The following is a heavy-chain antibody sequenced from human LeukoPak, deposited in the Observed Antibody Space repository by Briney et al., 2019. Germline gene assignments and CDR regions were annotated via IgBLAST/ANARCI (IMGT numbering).Heavy chain of an antibody. CDR1: GFSFSGYG. CDR2: ISFDGNNK. V-gene: IGHV3-30*18. D-gene: IGHD6-13*01. Sequence: GRSLRLSCAASGFSFSGYGMHWVRQAPGKGLEWVAVISFDGNNKYYADSVKGRFTISRDNSKNTLYLQMNSLRAEDTAVYYCAKDGHSSSWFLMGYWGQGTLVTVSS. J-gene: IGHJ4*02. CDR3: AKDGHSSSWFLMGY.